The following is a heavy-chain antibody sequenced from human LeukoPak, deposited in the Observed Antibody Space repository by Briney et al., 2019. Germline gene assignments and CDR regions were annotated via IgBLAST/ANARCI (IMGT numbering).Heavy chain of an antibody. CDR2: ISGSGDNNDNT. J-gene: IGHJ4*02. D-gene: IGHD6-13*01. CDR1: GFTFSTYS. V-gene: IGHV3-23*01. Sequence: HPGGSLRLSCAASGFTFSTYSMIWVRQAPGRGLEWVSAISGSGDNNDNTYYADSVKGQFTISRDNSKNTLYLQMSSLRAEDAAVYYCAKSGSTSWYLDYWGQGTLVTVSS. CDR3: AKSGSTSWYLDY.